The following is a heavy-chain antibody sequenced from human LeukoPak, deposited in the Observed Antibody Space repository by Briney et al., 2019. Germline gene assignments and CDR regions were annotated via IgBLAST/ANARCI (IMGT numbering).Heavy chain of an antibody. D-gene: IGHD2-2*01. CDR2: IYYSGST. J-gene: IGHJ6*03. V-gene: IGHV4-59*01. Sequence: SETLSLTCTVSGGSISNYYWSWIRQPPGKGLEWIGYIYYSGSTNYNPSLKSRVTISVDTSKNQFSLKLSSVTAADTAVYYCARIVVPAVYYYYYYMDVWGKGTTVTVSS. CDR1: GGSISNYY. CDR3: ARIVVPAVYYYYYYMDV.